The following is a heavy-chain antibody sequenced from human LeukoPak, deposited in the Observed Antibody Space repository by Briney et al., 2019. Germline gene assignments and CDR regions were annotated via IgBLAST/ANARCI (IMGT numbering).Heavy chain of an antibody. CDR3: ARGMVRGVTPHYFDY. Sequence: APVKVSCKASGYTFTSYGISWVRQAPGQGLEWMGWISAYNGNTNYAQKLQGRVTMTTDTSTSTAYMELRSLRSDDTAVYYCARGMVRGVTPHYFDYWGQGTLVTVSS. D-gene: IGHD3-10*01. J-gene: IGHJ4*02. V-gene: IGHV1-18*01. CDR1: GYTFTSYG. CDR2: ISAYNGNT.